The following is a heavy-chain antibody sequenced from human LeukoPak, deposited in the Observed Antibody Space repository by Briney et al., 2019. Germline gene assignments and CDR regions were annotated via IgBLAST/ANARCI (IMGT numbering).Heavy chain of an antibody. J-gene: IGHJ6*03. CDR1: GFTFSSYA. V-gene: IGHV3-30*04. CDR3: ARDLGCYDFWSGYYYYYYMDV. CDR2: ISYDGSNK. Sequence: GRSLRLSCAASGFTFSSYAMHWVRQAPGKGLEWVAVISYDGSNKYYADSVKGRFTISRDNSKNTLYLQMNSLRAEDTAVYYCARDLGCYDFWSGYYYYYYMDVWGKGTTVTVSS. D-gene: IGHD3-3*01.